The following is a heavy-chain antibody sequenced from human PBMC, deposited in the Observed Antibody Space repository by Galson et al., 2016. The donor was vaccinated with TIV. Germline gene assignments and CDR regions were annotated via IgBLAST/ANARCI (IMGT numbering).Heavy chain of an antibody. CDR2: IIPILGLT. V-gene: IGHV1-69*04. CDR1: GGTFSSYG. D-gene: IGHD4-11*01. J-gene: IGHJ4*02. CDR3: AFTMTTITSVDY. Sequence: VKVSCKASGGTFSSYGISWVRQAPGQGPECMGRIIPILGLTNYAQKFQGRVTITADTSTNIAYMELSSLRSEDTAVYFCAFTMTTITSVDYWGRGNLVAVSS.